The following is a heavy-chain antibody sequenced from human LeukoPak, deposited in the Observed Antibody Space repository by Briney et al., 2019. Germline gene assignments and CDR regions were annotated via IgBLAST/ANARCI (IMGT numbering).Heavy chain of an antibody. CDR3: AKLGVDTAMVRSYFDY. J-gene: IGHJ4*02. D-gene: IGHD5-18*01. CDR2: ISGSGGST. CDR1: GFTFSSYA. V-gene: IGHV3-23*01. Sequence: GGSLRLSCAASGFTFSSYAMSWVRQAPGKGLEWVLAISGSGGSTYYADSVKGRFTISSDNSKNTLYLQMNSLRAEDTAVYYCAKLGVDTAMVRSYFDYWGQGTLVTVSS.